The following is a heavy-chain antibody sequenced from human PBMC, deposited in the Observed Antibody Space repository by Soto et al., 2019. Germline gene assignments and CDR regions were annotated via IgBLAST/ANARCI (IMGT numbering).Heavy chain of an antibody. V-gene: IGHV1-69*13. Sequence: SVKVPCKASGGTFSSYAISWVRQAPGQGLEWMGGIIPIFGTANYAQKFQGRVTITADESTSTAYMELSSLRSEDTAVYYCARGSTWQGRDWFDPWGQGTLVTVSS. J-gene: IGHJ5*02. CDR3: ARGSTWQGRDWFDP. D-gene: IGHD6-13*01. CDR1: GGTFSSYA. CDR2: IIPIFGTA.